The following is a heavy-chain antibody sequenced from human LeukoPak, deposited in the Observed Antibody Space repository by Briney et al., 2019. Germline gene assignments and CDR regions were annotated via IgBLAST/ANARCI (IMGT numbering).Heavy chain of an antibody. D-gene: IGHD5-24*01. CDR2: ISGSGGST. CDR1: GFTFGSYA. V-gene: IGHV3-23*01. J-gene: IGHJ4*02. Sequence: PGGSLRLSCAASGFTFGSYAMSWVRQAPGKGLEWVSAISGSGGSTYYADSVKGRFTISRDNSKNTLYLQMNSLRAEDTAVYYCAKYDAAGDGYNYAYFDYWGQGTLVTVSS. CDR3: AKYDAAGDGYNYAYFDY.